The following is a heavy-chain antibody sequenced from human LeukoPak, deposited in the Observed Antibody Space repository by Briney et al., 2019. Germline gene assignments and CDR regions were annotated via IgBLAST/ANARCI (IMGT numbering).Heavy chain of an antibody. D-gene: IGHD2-21*02. CDR3: ARDLSTGVVTALDC. J-gene: IGHJ4*02. CDR2: IASDGSNK. Sequence: GGSLRLSCAASGFTFSSYAVHWVRQTPGKGLEWVALIASDGSNKYYADSVKGRFTISRGNSKSTLYLQMNSLRAEDTAMYYCARDLSTGVVTALDCWGQETLVTVSS. CDR1: GFTFSSYA. V-gene: IGHV3-30-3*01.